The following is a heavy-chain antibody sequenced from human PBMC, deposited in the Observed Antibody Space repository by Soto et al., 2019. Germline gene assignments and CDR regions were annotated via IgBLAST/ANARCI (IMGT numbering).Heavy chain of an antibody. V-gene: IGHV1-46*03. CDR2: INPSGGST. Sequence: GASVKVSCKASGYTFTSYYMHWVRQAPGQGLEWMGIINPSGGSTSYAQKFQGRVTMTRDTSTSTVYMELSSLRSEDTAVYYCARDLCTNGVCPNYYYYMDVWGKGTTVTVSS. D-gene: IGHD2-8*01. CDR3: ARDLCTNGVCPNYYYYMDV. CDR1: GYTFTSYY. J-gene: IGHJ6*03.